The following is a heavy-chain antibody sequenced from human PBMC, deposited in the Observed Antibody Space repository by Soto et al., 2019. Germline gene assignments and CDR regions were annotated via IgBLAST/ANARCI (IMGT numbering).Heavy chain of an antibody. D-gene: IGHD2-15*01. J-gene: IGHJ5*02. CDR2: ISGSGGST. CDR1: GFTFSSYA. CDR3: AKRGRYCSGGSCYTDSP. Sequence: GGSLRLSCAASGFTFSSYAMSWVRQAPGKGLEWVSAISGSGGSTYYADSVKGRFTISRDNSKNTLYLQMNSLRAEDTAVYYCAKRGRYCSGGSCYTDSPWGQGTLVTVSS. V-gene: IGHV3-23*01.